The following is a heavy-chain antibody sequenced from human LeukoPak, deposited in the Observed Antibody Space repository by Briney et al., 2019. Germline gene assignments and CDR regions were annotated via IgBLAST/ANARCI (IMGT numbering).Heavy chain of an antibody. J-gene: IGHJ3*02. CDR2: IYSGGNT. D-gene: IGHD1-1*01. V-gene: IGHV3-53*01. Sequence: PGGSLRLSCAASGFTVSSNYMTWVRQAPGKGLDWVSAIYSGGNTYYAASVKGRFTISRENSKNTLYLQMNSLRDEDTAVYYCARSESPLDDAFDIWGQGTMVTVSS. CDR1: GFTVSSNY. CDR3: ARSESPLDDAFDI.